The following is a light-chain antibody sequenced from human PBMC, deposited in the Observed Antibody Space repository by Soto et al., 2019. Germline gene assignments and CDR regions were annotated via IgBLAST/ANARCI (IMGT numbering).Light chain of an antibody. J-gene: IGLJ1*01. V-gene: IGLV2-14*01. CDR2: EVT. CDR3: SSYTSGSTSYV. Sequence: QSALTQPASVSGSPGQSITISCTGTSSDVGDYNYVSWYQHHPGKAPKLMIYEVTNRPSRVSNRFSGSKSGNTASLAISGLQADDEADYYCSSYTSGSTSYVFGTGTKVTVL. CDR1: SSDVGDYNY.